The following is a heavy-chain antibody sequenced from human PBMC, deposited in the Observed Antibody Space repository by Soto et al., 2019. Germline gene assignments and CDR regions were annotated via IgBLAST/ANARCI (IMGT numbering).Heavy chain of an antibody. CDR1: GYTFTNYG. V-gene: IGHV1-18*04. CDR2: ISGYNGNT. Sequence: ASVKVSCKASGYTFTNYGTSWLRQAPGQGLEWMGWISGYNGNTKYAQKFQGRVTMTTDTPTNTAYMELRSLRSDDTAVYYCARDREYYYDSSGNYYYHYGMDVWGQGTTVTVSS. D-gene: IGHD3-22*01. CDR3: ARDREYYYDSSGNYYYHYGMDV. J-gene: IGHJ6*02.